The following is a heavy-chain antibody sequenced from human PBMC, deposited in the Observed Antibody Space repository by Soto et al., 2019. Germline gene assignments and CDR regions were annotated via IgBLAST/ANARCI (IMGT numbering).Heavy chain of an antibody. V-gene: IGHV3-30-3*01. J-gene: IGHJ1*01. Sequence: QVQLVESGGGVVQPGRSLRLSCAASGFTFSSYAMHWVRQAPGKGLEWVAVISYDGSNKYYADSVKGRFTISSDNSKNTLYLQMNSLRAEDTAVYYCARDPQYYYDSSGYYPYFQHWGQGTLVTVSS. CDR2: ISYDGSNK. CDR1: GFTFSSYA. CDR3: ARDPQYYYDSSGYYPYFQH. D-gene: IGHD3-22*01.